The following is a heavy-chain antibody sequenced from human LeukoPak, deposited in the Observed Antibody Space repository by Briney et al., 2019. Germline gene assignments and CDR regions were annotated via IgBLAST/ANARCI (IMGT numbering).Heavy chain of an antibody. CDR2: ISSSSSTI. CDR3: ARVISSTSRVVDY. D-gene: IGHD2-2*01. V-gene: IGHV3-48*01. J-gene: IGHJ4*02. CDR1: GFTFGSYS. Sequence: PGGSLTLSCAASGFTFGSYSMNWVRQAPGKGLEWVSYISSSSSTIHYADSVKGRFTISGDNAKNSLYLQMNSLRAEDTAVYYCARVISSTSRVVDYWGQGTLVTVSS.